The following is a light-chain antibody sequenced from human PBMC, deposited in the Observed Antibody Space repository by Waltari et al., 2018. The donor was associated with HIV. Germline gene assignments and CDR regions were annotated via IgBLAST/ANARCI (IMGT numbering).Light chain of an antibody. J-gene: IGLJ2*01. CDR3: FSTNSGGNQGL. CDR2: EGS. V-gene: IGLV3-10*01. CDR1: ALPYRY. Sequence: SHELTQPPSVSVSPGQAARITCSGDALPYRYVYWYQYQYSQAPVLVFHEGSRRPSGIPERISGSTTVTMATLTISGAQVEDEADYYCFSTNSGGNQGLFGGGTKLIVL.